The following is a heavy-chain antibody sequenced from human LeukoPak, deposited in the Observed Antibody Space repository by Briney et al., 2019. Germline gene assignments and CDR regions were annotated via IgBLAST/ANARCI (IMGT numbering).Heavy chain of an antibody. CDR2: IWYDGSNK. D-gene: IGHD6-13*01. J-gene: IGHJ4*02. CDR3: AEEVIAAGGNFEY. CDR1: GFTFSSYG. Sequence: GGSLRLSCAASGFTFSSYGMHWVRQAPGKGLEWVAVIWYDGSNKYYADSVKGRFTISRDNSKSTLYVQMNSLRAEDTAVYYCAEEVIAAGGNFEYWGQGTLVTVSS. V-gene: IGHV3-30*02.